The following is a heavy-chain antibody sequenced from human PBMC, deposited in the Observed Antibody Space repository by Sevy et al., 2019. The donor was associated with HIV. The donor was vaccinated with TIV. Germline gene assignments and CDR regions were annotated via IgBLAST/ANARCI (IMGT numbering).Heavy chain of an antibody. CDR3: ARDRDYYGSGTFDA. V-gene: IGHV3-21*06. J-gene: IGHJ6*02. CDR1: GFTFSYYT. CDR2: IRSGSSYI. Sequence: EGSLRLSCAASGFTFSYYTMNWVLQAPGKGLEWVSYIRSGSSYISYTDSVKGRFTISRDNAKNSLYLQMNSLRPEDTAMYFCARDRDYYGSGTFDAWGQGTTVTVSS. D-gene: IGHD3-10*01.